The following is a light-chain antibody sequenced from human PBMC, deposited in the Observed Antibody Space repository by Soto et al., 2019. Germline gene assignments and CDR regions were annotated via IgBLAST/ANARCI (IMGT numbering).Light chain of an antibody. J-gene: IGLJ1*01. CDR2: DVS. CDR1: SSDVGGYNY. CDR3: SSYTSSSTLDNV. Sequence: QSALTQPASVSGSPGQSITISCTGTSSDVGGYNYVSWYQQHPGKAPKLMIYDVSNRPSGVSNRFSGSKSGNTASLTISGLKAEDEADYYCSSYTSSSTLDNVFGTGTKVTVL. V-gene: IGLV2-14*01.